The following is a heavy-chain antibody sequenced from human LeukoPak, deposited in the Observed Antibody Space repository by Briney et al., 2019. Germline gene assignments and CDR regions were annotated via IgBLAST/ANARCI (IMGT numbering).Heavy chain of an antibody. D-gene: IGHD3-3*01. CDR3: AKGHTTIFGVVNYYFDS. CDR1: GFTFCSYS. V-gene: IGHV3-66*01. CDR2: IFGGGST. J-gene: IGHJ4*02. Sequence: GGSLRLSCAASGFTFCSYSMNWVRQAPGKGLEWISVIFGGGSTYYTDSVKGRFTISRDNSKNTLYLQMNSLRAEDTAVYYCAKGHTTIFGVVNYYFDSWGQGTLVTVSS.